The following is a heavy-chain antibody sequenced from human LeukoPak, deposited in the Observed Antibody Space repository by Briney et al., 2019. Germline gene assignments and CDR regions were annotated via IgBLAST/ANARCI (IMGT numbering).Heavy chain of an antibody. Sequence: PGESLNISCRGSGYSFTSHWIGWVRQMPGKGLEWMAIIYAGDSGTRISPSFQGQVTISADKSISTAYLQWSSLKASDTAMYYCARHRGSGYYDYWGQGTLVTVSS. J-gene: IGHJ4*02. CDR3: ARHRGSGYYDY. V-gene: IGHV5-51*01. CDR2: IYAGDSGT. CDR1: GYSFTSHW. D-gene: IGHD3-22*01.